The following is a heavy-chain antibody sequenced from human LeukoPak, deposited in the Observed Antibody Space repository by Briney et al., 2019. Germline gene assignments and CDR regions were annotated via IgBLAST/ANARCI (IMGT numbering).Heavy chain of an antibody. CDR2: INSDGSST. J-gene: IGHJ4*02. Sequence: GGSLRLSCAASGFTFSSYWMHWVRQAPGKGLVWVSRINSDGSSTSYADSVKGRFTISRDNAKDTLYLQMNGLRAEDTAVYYCATLKKVAFGMNYWGQGTLVTVSS. CDR3: ATLKKVAFGMNY. D-gene: IGHD3-10*01. CDR1: GFTFSSYW. V-gene: IGHV3-74*01.